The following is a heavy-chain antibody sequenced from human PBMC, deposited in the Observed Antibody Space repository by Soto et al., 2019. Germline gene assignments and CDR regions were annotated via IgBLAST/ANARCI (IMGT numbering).Heavy chain of an antibody. CDR3: ARDLWGYCGTACYPLDV. Sequence: SETLSLTCTVSGGSISSYYWSWIRQPPGKGLEWIGYIYYSGSTNYNPSLKSRATISVDTSKNQFSLKLNSVTAADTAVYYCARDLWGYCGTACYPLDVWGQGTTVTSP. D-gene: IGHD2-21*02. CDR1: GGSISSYY. CDR2: IYYSGST. V-gene: IGHV4-59*01. J-gene: IGHJ6*02.